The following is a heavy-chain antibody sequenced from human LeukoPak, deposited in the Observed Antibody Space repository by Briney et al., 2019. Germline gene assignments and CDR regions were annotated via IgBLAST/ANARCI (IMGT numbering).Heavy chain of an antibody. CDR3: SRVKGNLHYYGMDV. CDR1: GYTFTSYA. V-gene: IGHV1-3*01. CDR2: INAGNGNT. Sequence: ASVKVSCKASGYTFTSYAMHWVRQAPGQRLEWMGWINAGNGNTKYSQKFQGRVTITRDTSASTAYMELSSLRSEDTAVYYCSRVKGNLHYYGMDVWGQGTTVTVSS. D-gene: IGHD2/OR15-2a*01. J-gene: IGHJ6*02.